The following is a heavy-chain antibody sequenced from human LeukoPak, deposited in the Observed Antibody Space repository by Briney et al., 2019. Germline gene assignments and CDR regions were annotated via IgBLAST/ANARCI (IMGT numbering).Heavy chain of an antibody. CDR2: IYYSGST. CDR3: ARVAGYSSGWFYFDY. J-gene: IGHJ4*02. Sequence: SGTLSLTCTVSGGSISTYYWSWIRQPPGKGLEWIGYIYYSGSTNYNPSLKSRVTISVDTSKNQFSLKLSSVTAADTAVYYCARVAGYSSGWFYFDYWGQGTLVTVSS. CDR1: GGSISTYY. D-gene: IGHD6-19*01. V-gene: IGHV4-59*01.